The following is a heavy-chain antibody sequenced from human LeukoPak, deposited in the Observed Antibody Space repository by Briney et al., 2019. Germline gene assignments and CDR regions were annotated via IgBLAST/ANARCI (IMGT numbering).Heavy chain of an antibody. Sequence: ASVKVSCKASGYTFTSYDINWVRQATGQGLGWMGWMNPNSGNTGYAQKFQGRVTMTRNTSISTAYMELSSLRSEDTAVYYCARVYSSSWYLWKANWFDPWGQGTLVTVSS. CDR1: GYTFTSYD. V-gene: IGHV1-8*01. CDR3: ARVYSSSWYLWKANWFDP. J-gene: IGHJ5*02. CDR2: MNPNSGNT. D-gene: IGHD6-13*01.